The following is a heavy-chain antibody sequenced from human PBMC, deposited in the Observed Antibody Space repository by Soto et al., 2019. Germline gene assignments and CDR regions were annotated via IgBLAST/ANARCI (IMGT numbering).Heavy chain of an antibody. J-gene: IGHJ2*01. CDR2: IGTAGDT. V-gene: IGHV3-13*01. CDR3: ARVHPHDYGDYWYFDL. CDR1: GFTFSSYA. Sequence: EVQLVESGGGLVQPGGSLRLSCAASGFTFSSYAMHWVRQATGKGLEWVSAIGTAGDTYYPGSVKGRFTISRENAKNSLYLQMNSLRAGDTAVYYCARVHPHDYGDYWYFDLWGRGTLVTVSS. D-gene: IGHD4-17*01.